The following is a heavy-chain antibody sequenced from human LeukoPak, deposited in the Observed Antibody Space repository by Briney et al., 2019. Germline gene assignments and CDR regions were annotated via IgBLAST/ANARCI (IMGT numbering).Heavy chain of an antibody. V-gene: IGHV3-9*01. J-gene: IGHJ4*02. CDR2: ISWNSGSI. CDR1: GFTFDDYA. CDR3: AKDLWFGELSNGFDY. Sequence: GRSLRLSCAASGFTFDDYAMHWVRQAPGKGLEWVSGISWNSGSIGYADSVKGRFTISRDNAKNSLYLQMNSLRAEGTALYYCAKDLWFGELSNGFDYWGQGTLVTVYS. D-gene: IGHD3-10*01.